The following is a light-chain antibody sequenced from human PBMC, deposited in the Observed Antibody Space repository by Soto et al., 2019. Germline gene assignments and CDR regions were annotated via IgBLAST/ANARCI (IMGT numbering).Light chain of an antibody. V-gene: IGKV3-15*01. CDR2: GTS. CDR1: QSISSN. Sequence: EIVMTQCPATLSVSPGERATLFCRASQSISSNLAWYQQKAGQAPRLLIYGTSTRATGIPDRFSGSGSGTEFTLTISSLQSEDFAVYYCQQYNNWPPLTFGGGTKVEIK. J-gene: IGKJ4*01. CDR3: QQYNNWPPLT.